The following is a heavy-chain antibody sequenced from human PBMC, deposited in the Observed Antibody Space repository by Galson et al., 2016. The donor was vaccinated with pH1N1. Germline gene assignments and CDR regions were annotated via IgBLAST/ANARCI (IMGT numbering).Heavy chain of an antibody. J-gene: IGHJ4*02. CDR1: RFTISSYD. D-gene: IGHD5-12*01. Sequence: SLRLSCAASRFTISSYDVHWVRQAPGKGLEWVTVISNDGSHKYYADSVKGRFSISRDNSNSTVYLQMNSLRADDTAAYYCARAVFYDVDLVAYYFDFWGQGTLVTVSS. CDR2: ISNDGSHK. CDR3: ARAVFYDVDLVAYYFDF. V-gene: IGHV3-30*04.